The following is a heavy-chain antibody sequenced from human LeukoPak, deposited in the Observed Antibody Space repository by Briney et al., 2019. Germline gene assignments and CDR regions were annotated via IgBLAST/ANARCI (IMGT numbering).Heavy chain of an antibody. CDR2: ISFGSSTA. Sequence: GGSLRLSCVSSGFTFDDYDMNWVRQAPGKGLEWVSYISFGSSTAYYGESVKGRFTVSKDNAKKSLYLHMNSLRAEDTAVYYCAVNLVSTLDFWGQGVQVTVAS. J-gene: IGHJ4*02. CDR1: GFTFDDYD. CDR3: AVNLVSTLDF. V-gene: IGHV3-48*04. D-gene: IGHD5/OR15-5a*01.